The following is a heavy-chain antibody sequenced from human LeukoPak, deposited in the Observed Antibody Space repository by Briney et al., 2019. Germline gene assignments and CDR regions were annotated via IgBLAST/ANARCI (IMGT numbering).Heavy chain of an antibody. D-gene: IGHD2-21*02. J-gene: IGHJ4*02. CDR2: LYYSGST. V-gene: IGHV4-30-4*01. CDR1: GGSISSGDYY. CDR3: ARGETVTAGFDY. Sequence: PSETLSLTCTVSGGSISSGDYYWIWIRQPPGKGLEWIGYLYYSGSTYYNPSLKSRITISVDASKNQFSLKLTSVTAADTAVYFCARGETVTAGFDYWGQGTLVTVSA.